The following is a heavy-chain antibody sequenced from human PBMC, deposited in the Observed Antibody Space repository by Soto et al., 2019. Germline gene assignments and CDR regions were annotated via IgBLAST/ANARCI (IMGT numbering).Heavy chain of an antibody. V-gene: IGHV1-69*06. D-gene: IGHD6-6*01. Sequence: SVKVSCKASGGTFSSYAISWVRQAPGQGLEWMGGIIPIFGTANYAQKFQGRVTITADKSTSTAYMELSSLRSEDTAVYYCATDNHLRIAARHEVFDYWGQGTLVTVSS. CDR2: IIPIFGTA. CDR1: GGTFSSYA. J-gene: IGHJ4*02. CDR3: ATDNHLRIAARHEVFDY.